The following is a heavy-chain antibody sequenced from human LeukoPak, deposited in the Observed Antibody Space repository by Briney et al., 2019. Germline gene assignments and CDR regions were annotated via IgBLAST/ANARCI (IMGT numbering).Heavy chain of an antibody. J-gene: IGHJ4*02. CDR3: TRESGPYCPFGY. V-gene: IGHV4-4*02. CDR1: GGSITSTNW. D-gene: IGHD1-26*01. CDR2: ISLTGRT. Sequence: SETLSLTCGVSGGSITSTNWWSWVRQPPGQGLEWIGEISLTGRTNYNPSLIGRVIMSLDESRNQLSLTLTSVTAADTAMYYCTRESGPYCPFGYWGQGTLIVVPS.